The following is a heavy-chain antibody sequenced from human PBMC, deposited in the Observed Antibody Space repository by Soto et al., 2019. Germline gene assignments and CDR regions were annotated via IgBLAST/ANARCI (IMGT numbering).Heavy chain of an antibody. CDR2: TYWNDDK. J-gene: IGHJ4*02. CDR3: AHRYVWGSDRFYFDY. CDR1: GFSLSTSGVG. D-gene: IGHD3-16*02. Sequence: QITLKGSGPTLVKPTQTLTLTCTFSGFSLSTSGVGVGWIRQPPGKALEWLALTYWNDDKRYSPSLKSRLTITKDTSKNQVVLTMTNMDPVDTATYFCAHRYVWGSDRFYFDYWGQGTLVTVSS. V-gene: IGHV2-5*01.